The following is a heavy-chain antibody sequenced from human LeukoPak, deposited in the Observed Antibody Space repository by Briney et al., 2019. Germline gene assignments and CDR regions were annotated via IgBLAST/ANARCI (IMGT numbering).Heavy chain of an antibody. Sequence: SQTLSLTCTVSGGSISSGSYYWSWIRQPAGKGLEWIGRIYTSGSTNYNPSLKSRVTISVDTSKNQFSLKLSSVTAADTAVYYCARAPEEWELSYLDYWGQGTLVTVSS. J-gene: IGHJ4*02. CDR2: IYTSGST. V-gene: IGHV4-61*02. D-gene: IGHD1-26*01. CDR1: GGSISSGSYY. CDR3: ARAPEEWELSYLDY.